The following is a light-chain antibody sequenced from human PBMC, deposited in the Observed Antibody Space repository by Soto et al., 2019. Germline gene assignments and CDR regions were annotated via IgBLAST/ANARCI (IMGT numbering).Light chain of an antibody. CDR2: AAS. CDR3: QQSYSTPWT. Sequence: DIQMTQSPSSLSASVGDRVTITCRASQSISSYLNWYQQKPGKAPKLLIYAASSLHSGDPSRFSGSGSGTDFTLTISSLQPEDFATYYCQQSYSTPWTFGQGTKVDIK. V-gene: IGKV1-39*01. CDR1: QSISSY. J-gene: IGKJ1*01.